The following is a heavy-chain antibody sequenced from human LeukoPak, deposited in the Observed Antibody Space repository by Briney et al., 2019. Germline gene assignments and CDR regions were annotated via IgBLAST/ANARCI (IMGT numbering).Heavy chain of an antibody. CDR3: ARDLLMITFGGVIPRGYFDY. Sequence: ASVKVSCKASGYTFTSYAMHWVRQAPGQRLEWMEWINAGNGNTKYSQKFQGRVTITRDTSASTAYMELSSLRSEDTAVYYCARDLLMITFGGVIPRGYFDYWGQGTLVTVSS. V-gene: IGHV1-3*01. D-gene: IGHD3-16*02. J-gene: IGHJ4*02. CDR1: GYTFTSYA. CDR2: INAGNGNT.